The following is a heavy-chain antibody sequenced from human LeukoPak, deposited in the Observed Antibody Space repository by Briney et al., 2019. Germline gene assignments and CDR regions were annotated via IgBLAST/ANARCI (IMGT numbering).Heavy chain of an antibody. J-gene: IGHJ5*02. CDR1: GDYISSGSYY. CDR2: VSRSGSI. Sequence: SETLSLTCSVSGDYISSGSYYWSWIRQPAGKGLEWIGRVSRSGSINYNPSLRSRVTISVDTSKNLFSLNLTSVTAADTAVYFCARDIWGSGSYHNWFDPWGQGTPVTVSS. V-gene: IGHV4-61*02. CDR3: ARDIWGSGSYHNWFDP. D-gene: IGHD3-10*01.